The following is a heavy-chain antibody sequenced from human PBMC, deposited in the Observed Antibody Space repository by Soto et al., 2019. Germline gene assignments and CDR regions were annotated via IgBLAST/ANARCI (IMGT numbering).Heavy chain of an antibody. Sequence: PGGSLRLSCAASGFTFSSYAMSWVRQAPGKGLEWVSAISGSGGSTYYADSVKGRFTISRDNSKNTLYLQMNSLRAEDTAVYYCAKDKTYYDILTGYYSSGAFDYWGQGTLVTVSS. CDR2: ISGSGGST. J-gene: IGHJ4*02. CDR1: GFTFSSYA. V-gene: IGHV3-23*01. CDR3: AKDKTYYDILTGYYSSGAFDY. D-gene: IGHD3-9*01.